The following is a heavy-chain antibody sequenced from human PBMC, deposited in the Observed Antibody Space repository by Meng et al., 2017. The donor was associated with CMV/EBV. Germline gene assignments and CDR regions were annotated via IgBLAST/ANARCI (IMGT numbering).Heavy chain of an antibody. CDR3: ARAAVDLSKDYFDY. D-gene: IGHD2-15*01. Sequence: LEDSGPGMVKTTETLSISCTVSGGSISSYFWSWIRPTAGKGLEWIGRIYTSGSTNYNPSLKSRVTMSVDTSKNQFSLKLSSVTAADTAVYYCARAAVDLSKDYFDYWGQGTLVTVSS. V-gene: IGHV4-4*07. CDR1: GGSISSYF. CDR2: IYTSGST. J-gene: IGHJ4*02.